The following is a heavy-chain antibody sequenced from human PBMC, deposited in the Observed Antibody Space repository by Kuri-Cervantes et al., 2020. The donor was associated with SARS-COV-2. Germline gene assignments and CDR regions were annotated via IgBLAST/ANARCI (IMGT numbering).Heavy chain of an antibody. D-gene: IGHD3-3*01. V-gene: IGHV4-39*01. Sequence: ESLKISCTVSGGSISSSSHYWGWNRQPPGKGLEWIGSIYYSGSTYYNPSLKSRVTISVDTSKNQFSLKLSSVTAADTAVYYCATHDFWSGPTFDYWGQGTLVTVSS. J-gene: IGHJ4*02. CDR3: ATHDFWSGPTFDY. CDR2: IYYSGST. CDR1: GGSISSSSHY.